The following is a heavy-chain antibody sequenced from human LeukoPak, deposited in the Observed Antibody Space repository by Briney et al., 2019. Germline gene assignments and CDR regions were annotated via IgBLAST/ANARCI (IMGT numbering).Heavy chain of an antibody. CDR3: ARGEYFYGSGSYGGDWFDP. CDR2: IYYTGST. CDR1: GGSISSYY. Sequence: SETLSLTCTVSGGSISSYYWSWIRQPPGKGLEWIGYIYYTGSTNYNPSLKSRVTISVDTSKNQFSLKLSSMTAADTAIYYCARGEYFYGSGSYGGDWFDPWGQGTLVTVSS. J-gene: IGHJ5*02. D-gene: IGHD3-10*01. V-gene: IGHV4-59*01.